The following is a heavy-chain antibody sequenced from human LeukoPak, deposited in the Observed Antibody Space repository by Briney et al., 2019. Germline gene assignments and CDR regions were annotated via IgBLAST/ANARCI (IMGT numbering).Heavy chain of an antibody. Sequence: SQTLSLTCTVSGGSISSGSYYWSWIRQPAGKGLEWIGRIYTSGSTNYNPSLKSRVTLSVDTSKNQFSLKLMSVTASDTAVYYCARATHDSSGYYGAGVAFDIWGQGTMVTVSS. D-gene: IGHD3-22*01. CDR1: GGSISSGSYY. J-gene: IGHJ3*02. CDR2: IYTSGST. CDR3: ARATHDSSGYYGAGVAFDI. V-gene: IGHV4-61*02.